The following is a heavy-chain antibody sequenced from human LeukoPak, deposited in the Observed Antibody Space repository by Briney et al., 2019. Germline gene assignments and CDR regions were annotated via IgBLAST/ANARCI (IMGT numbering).Heavy chain of an antibody. CDR1: GYSISSGYY. CDR3: PRGIYWFDP. V-gene: IGHV4-38-2*02. CDR2: IYHIGST. Sequence: SETLSLTCTVSGYSISSGYYWGWIRQPPGKVLEWIGSIYHIGSTYYNPSLKSPVNISVDPSTHQFSLKPSSVTAADTAAYYCPRGIYWFDPWGTGTLVTVSS. J-gene: IGHJ5*02.